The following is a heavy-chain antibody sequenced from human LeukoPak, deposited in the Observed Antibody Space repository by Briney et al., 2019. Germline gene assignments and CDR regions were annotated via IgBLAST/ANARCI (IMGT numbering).Heavy chain of an antibody. Sequence: SETLSLTCAVYGGSFSGYYWSWIRQPPGKGLEWIGYIYYTGTTDYNPSFLSRLTISLDTSKNQISLKLNSVTAADTAVYYCARGHLGLNPWGQGTLVTVSS. V-gene: IGHV4-59*01. D-gene: IGHD3-16*01. CDR1: GGSFSGYY. CDR2: IYYTGTT. CDR3: ARGHLGLNP. J-gene: IGHJ5*02.